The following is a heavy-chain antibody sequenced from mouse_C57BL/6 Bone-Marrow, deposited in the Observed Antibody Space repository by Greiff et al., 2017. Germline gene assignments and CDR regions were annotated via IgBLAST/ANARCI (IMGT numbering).Heavy chain of an antibody. J-gene: IGHJ3*01. CDR1: GFNIKDYY. V-gene: IGHV14-2*01. D-gene: IGHD2-2*01. CDR3: AVAHMVTTGSWFAY. CDR2: IDPEDGET. Sequence: EVKLQESGAELVKPGASVKLSCTASGFNIKDYYMHWVKQRTEQGLEWIGRIDPEDGETKYAPKFQGKATITADTSSNTAYLQLSSLTSEDTAVYYCAVAHMVTTGSWFAYWGQGTLLTVSA.